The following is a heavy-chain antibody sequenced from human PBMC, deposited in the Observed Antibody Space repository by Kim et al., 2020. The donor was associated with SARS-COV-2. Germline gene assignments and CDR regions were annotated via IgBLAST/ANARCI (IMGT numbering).Heavy chain of an antibody. CDR3: ARGGSATGTSGSDY. Sequence: ADSVKGRFTISRDNAKNTLYLQMNSLRAEDTAVYYCARGGSATGTSGSDYWGQGTLVTVSS. D-gene: IGHD1-1*01. J-gene: IGHJ4*02. V-gene: IGHV3-74*01.